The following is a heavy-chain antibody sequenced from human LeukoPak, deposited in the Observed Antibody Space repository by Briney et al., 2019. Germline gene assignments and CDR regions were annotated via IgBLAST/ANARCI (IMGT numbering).Heavy chain of an antibody. D-gene: IGHD5-18*01. CDR1: GYTLTSYA. V-gene: IGHV1-3*01. CDR2: INAGNGNT. J-gene: IGHJ4*02. Sequence: ASVKVSCKASGYTLTSYAMHWVRQAPGQRLEWMGWINAGNGNTKYSQNFQGRVTITRDTSASTAYMELSNLRSEDTAVYYCATALWLPYYFDYWGQGTLVTVSS. CDR3: ATALWLPYYFDY.